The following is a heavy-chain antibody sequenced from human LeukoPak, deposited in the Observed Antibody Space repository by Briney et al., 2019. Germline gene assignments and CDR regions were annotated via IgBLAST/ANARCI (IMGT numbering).Heavy chain of an antibody. CDR3: ARTPSIAAAGKRTYYYMDV. Sequence: ASVKVSCKASGYTFTSYYMHWVRQAPGQGLEWMGIINPSGGSTSYAQKFQGRVTMTTDTSTSTAYMELRSLRSDDTAVYYCARTPSIAAAGKRTYYYMDVWGKGTTVTVSS. CDR1: GYTFTSYY. D-gene: IGHD6-13*01. J-gene: IGHJ6*03. CDR2: INPSGGST. V-gene: IGHV1-46*01.